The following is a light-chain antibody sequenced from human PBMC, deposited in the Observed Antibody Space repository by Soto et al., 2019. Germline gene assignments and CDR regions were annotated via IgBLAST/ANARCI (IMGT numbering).Light chain of an antibody. CDR3: QQYDNIPLT. Sequence: EIVLTQSPGTPSLSPGERATLSCRASQSISSTYLGWYQQKPSQAPSLLNSGVSSMATVIPDRFSGSRSGTDFTFAITRLAPEDFVVYYCQQYDNIPLTIGPGTIV. CDR2: GVS. V-gene: IGKV3-20*01. J-gene: IGKJ3*01. CDR1: QSISSTY.